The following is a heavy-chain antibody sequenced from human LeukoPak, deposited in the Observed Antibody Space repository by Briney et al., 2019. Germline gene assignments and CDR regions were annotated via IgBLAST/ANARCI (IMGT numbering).Heavy chain of an antibody. Sequence: TGGSLRLSCAASGFTFSSYGMHWVRQAPGRGLEWVAVIWYDGSNKYYADSVKGRFTISRDNSKNTLYLQMNSLRAEDTAVYYCARDRDYYDSSGYDYWGQGTLVTVSS. J-gene: IGHJ4*02. D-gene: IGHD3-22*01. V-gene: IGHV3-33*01. CDR3: ARDRDYYDSSGYDY. CDR2: IWYDGSNK. CDR1: GFTFSSYG.